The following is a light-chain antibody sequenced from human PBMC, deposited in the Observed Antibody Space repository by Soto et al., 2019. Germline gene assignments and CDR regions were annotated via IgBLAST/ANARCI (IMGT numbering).Light chain of an antibody. Sequence: QSALTQPASVSGSPGQSITISCAGTGGDVGAYNYVSWYQQHPGKAPKLMIYEVLRRPSGISNRFSASKSGNTASLTISTLQAEDEADYYCSSYTTSNTVVFGGGTKLTVL. CDR1: GGDVGAYNY. CDR3: SSYTTSNTVV. J-gene: IGLJ3*02. V-gene: IGLV2-14*01. CDR2: EVL.